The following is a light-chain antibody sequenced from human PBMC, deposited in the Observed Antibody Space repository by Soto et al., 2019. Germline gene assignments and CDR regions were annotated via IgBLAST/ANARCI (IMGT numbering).Light chain of an antibody. CDR2: AVT. Sequence: QSALTQPRSVSGSPGQSVAISCTGTSGDVGVYEYVSWYQQHPGKAPKLMIYAVTKWPSGVPDRFSGSKSGNTASLTISGLQAEDEGDYYCCSYAGSHTLLFGGGTKLTVL. V-gene: IGLV2-11*01. CDR1: SGDVGVYEY. CDR3: CSYAGSHTLL. J-gene: IGLJ2*01.